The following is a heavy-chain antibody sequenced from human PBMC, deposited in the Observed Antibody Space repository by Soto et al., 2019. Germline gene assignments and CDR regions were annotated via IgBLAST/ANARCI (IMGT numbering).Heavy chain of an antibody. J-gene: IGHJ6*02. D-gene: IGHD4-17*01. CDR3: ARGGHDYGDYGMDV. V-gene: IGHV1-69*18. Sequence: QVQLVQSGTEVKKPGSSVKVSCKASGGTLTSYVINWVRQAPGQGLEWMGRIIPIFATGDYAQKFQGRVTISADDSASTVYMELSSLRSEDMGVYYCARGGHDYGDYGMDVWGQGTTVAV. CDR2: IIPIFATG. CDR1: GGTLTSYV.